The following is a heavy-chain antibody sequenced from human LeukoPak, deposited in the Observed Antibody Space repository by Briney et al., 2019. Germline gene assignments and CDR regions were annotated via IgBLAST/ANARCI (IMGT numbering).Heavy chain of an antibody. Sequence: SETLSLTCTVSGDSISSSSHYWGWIRQPPGKGPEWIGSIYYSGSTYYNPSLKSRVTISVDTSKNRFSLKLSSVTAADTAVYFCARHRGYYGSGSKLDCWGQGTLVTVSS. J-gene: IGHJ4*02. D-gene: IGHD3-10*01. V-gene: IGHV4-39*01. CDR1: GDSISSSSHY. CDR3: ARHRGYYGSGSKLDC. CDR2: IYYSGST.